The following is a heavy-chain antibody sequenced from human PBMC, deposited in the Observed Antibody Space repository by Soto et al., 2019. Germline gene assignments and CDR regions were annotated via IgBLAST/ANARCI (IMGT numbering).Heavy chain of an antibody. V-gene: IGHV3-30-3*01. CDR2: ISYDGSNK. D-gene: IGHD3-22*01. CDR3: ARDLDYYDSSGYSFDY. Sequence: GGSLRLSCAASGFTFSSYAMHWVRQAPGKGLEWVAVISYDGSNKYYADSVKGRFTISRDNSKNTLYLQMNSLRAEDTAVYYCARDLDYYDSSGYSFDYWGQGTLVTVSS. CDR1: GFTFSSYA. J-gene: IGHJ4*02.